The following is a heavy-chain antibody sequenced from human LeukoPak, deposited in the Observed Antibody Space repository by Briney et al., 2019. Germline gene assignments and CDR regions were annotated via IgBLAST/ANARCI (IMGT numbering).Heavy chain of an antibody. CDR2: ISWNSGSI. V-gene: IGHV3-9*01. CDR1: GFTFDDYA. J-gene: IGHJ4*02. CDR3: ARGEGGILATPEDY. Sequence: GGSLRLSCVTSGFTFDDYAMHWVRQAPGKGLEWVSGISWNSGSIGYADSVKGRFTISRDNSKNTLYLQMNSLRAEDTAVYYCARGEGGILATPEDYWGQGTLVTVSS. D-gene: IGHD1-14*01.